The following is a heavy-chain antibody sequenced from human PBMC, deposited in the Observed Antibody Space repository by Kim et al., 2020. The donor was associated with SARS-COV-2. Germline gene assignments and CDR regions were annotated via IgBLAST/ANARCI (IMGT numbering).Heavy chain of an antibody. D-gene: IGHD2-15*01. CDR1: GFTFSGYW. CDR2: IKSDGSST. CDR3: ASAYCSGGSCYAYNWFGP. V-gene: IGHV3-74*01. J-gene: IGHJ5*02. Sequence: GGSLRLSCAASGFTFSGYWMHWVRQAPGKGLVWVSRIKSDGSSTTYADSVKGRFTISRDNAKNTLYLQMNSLRAEDTAVYYCASAYCSGGSCYAYNWFGPWGQGTLGTVSS.